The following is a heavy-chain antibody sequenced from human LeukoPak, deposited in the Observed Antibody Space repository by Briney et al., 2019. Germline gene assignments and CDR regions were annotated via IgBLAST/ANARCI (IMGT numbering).Heavy chain of an antibody. D-gene: IGHD2-2*01. J-gene: IGHJ4*02. CDR1: GGSISSGSYY. Sequence: SETLSLTCTVSGGSISSGSYYWSWIRQPAGKGLEWIGRIHTSGSTNYNPSFKSRVIISVDTSKNQFSLKLSSVTAADTAVYYCAREGNRDIIVVPAVFFDYWGQGTLVTVSS. V-gene: IGHV4-61*02. CDR3: AREGNRDIIVVPAVFFDY. CDR2: IHTSGST.